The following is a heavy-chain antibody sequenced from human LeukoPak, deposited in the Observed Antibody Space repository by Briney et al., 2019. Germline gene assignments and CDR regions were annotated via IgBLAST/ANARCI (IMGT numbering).Heavy chain of an antibody. CDR1: GDPISSSSYY. J-gene: IGHJ5*02. D-gene: IGHD2-2*01. V-gene: IGHV4-39*01. CDR3: ARHQIVVVPVAMANWFDA. Sequence: PSETLSLTCTVSGDPISSSSYYWGWIRQPPGKGLECNGRIYYSGSNYYKPSVKSRVTISVGTSKNQFCLKLSSVTAADTAVYYCARHQIVVVPVAMANWFDAWGQGTLVTVSS. CDR2: IYYSGSN.